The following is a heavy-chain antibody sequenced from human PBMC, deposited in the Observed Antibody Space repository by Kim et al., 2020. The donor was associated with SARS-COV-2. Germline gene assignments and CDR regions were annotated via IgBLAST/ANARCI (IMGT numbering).Heavy chain of an antibody. D-gene: IGHD6-13*01. V-gene: IGHV4-59*13. J-gene: IGHJ4*02. CDR1: GGSIRSDY. Sequence: SETLSLTCTVSGGSIRSDYWSWIRRPPGKGLEWLGYIYHSGYTKYNPSLKTRVTISVDASKTRFSLKLTSVTAVDTAVYYCARFASSSTWLFDSWGQGTL. CDR3: ARFASSSTWLFDS. CDR2: IYHSGYT.